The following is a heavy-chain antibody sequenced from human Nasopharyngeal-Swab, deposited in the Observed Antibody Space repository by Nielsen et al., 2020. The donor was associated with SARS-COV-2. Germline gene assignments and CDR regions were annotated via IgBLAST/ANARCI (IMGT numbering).Heavy chain of an antibody. Sequence: VRQAPGKGLEWVGRIKSSTDGGTTDYIAPVKGRFNISRDDSKNTLYLQMTSLKTEDTAVYYCTTEWITMIVVAGDADAFDIWGQGTMVTVSS. CDR3: TTEWITMIVVAGDADAFDI. D-gene: IGHD3-22*01. V-gene: IGHV3-15*01. CDR2: IKSSTDGGTT. J-gene: IGHJ3*02.